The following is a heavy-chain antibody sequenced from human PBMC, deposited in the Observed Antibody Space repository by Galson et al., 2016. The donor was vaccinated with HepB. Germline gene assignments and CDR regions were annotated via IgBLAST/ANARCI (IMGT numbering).Heavy chain of an antibody. V-gene: IGHV1-18*04. Sequence: SVKVSCKASGYRFTTYGITWVRQAPGQGLEWMGWISAYSGNTNYAQKLQGRVTMTTDTSTSTAYMELRILGSDDTAVYYCARDQQHALVDWGQGTLVTVSS. J-gene: IGHJ4*02. CDR3: ARDQQHALVD. CDR2: ISAYSGNT. D-gene: IGHD6-13*01. CDR1: GYRFTTYG.